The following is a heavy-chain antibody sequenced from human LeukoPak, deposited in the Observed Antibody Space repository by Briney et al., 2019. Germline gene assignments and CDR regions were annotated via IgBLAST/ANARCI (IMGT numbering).Heavy chain of an antibody. Sequence: ASVTVSCKASGYTFTSYGISWVRQPPAQGLEWMGWISAYNGNTNYEQKLQGRVTMTTDTSTSTAYMELRSLRSDDTAGYYCARENIVAGGGGFQHWGQGTLVTVSS. CDR2: ISAYNGNT. J-gene: IGHJ1*01. CDR1: GYTFTSYG. V-gene: IGHV1-18*01. CDR3: ARENIVAGGGGFQH. D-gene: IGHD5-12*01.